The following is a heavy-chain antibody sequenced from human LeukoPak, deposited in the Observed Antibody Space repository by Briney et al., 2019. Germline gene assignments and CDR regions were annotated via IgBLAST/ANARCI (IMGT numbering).Heavy chain of an antibody. CDR2: INPNSGGT. V-gene: IGHV1-2*02. D-gene: IGHD6-13*01. Sequence: ASVKVSCKASGYTFTGYYMYWVRQAPGQGLEWMGWINPNSGGTNYAQKFQGRVTMTRDTSISTAYMELSSLRSEDTALYYCARDSSSWHQMYYYYYMDVWGKGTTVTVSS. J-gene: IGHJ6*03. CDR1: GYTFTGYY. CDR3: ARDSSSWHQMYYYYYMDV.